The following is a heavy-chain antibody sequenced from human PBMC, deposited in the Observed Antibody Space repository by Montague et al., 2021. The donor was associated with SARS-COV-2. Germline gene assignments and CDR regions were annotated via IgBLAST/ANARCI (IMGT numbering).Heavy chain of an antibody. D-gene: IGHD2-21*02. V-gene: IGHV6-1*01. CDR3: ARAYCGGDCYFYWYFDL. CDR2: TYYRSKWYN. J-gene: IGHJ2*01. CDR1: GDSVSSNIAT. Sequence: CAISGDSVSSNIATWNWIRQSPSRGLEWLGRTYYRSKWYNDYAVSVKSRVIINPDASNNRIPLQLNSVTPEDTAVYYCARAYCGGDCYFYWYFDLWGRGTLVTVSS.